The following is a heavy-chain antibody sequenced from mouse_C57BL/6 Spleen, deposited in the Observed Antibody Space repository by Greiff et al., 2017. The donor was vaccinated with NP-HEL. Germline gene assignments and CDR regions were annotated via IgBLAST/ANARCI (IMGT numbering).Heavy chain of an antibody. D-gene: IGHD3-1*01. V-gene: IGHV5-17*01. Sequence: EVQLVESGGGLVKPGGSLKLSCAASGFTFSDYGMHWVRQAPEKGLEWVAYISSGSSTIYYADTVKGRFTISRDNAKNTLFLQMTSLRSEDTAMYYCASRHSSGYPQYYAMDYWGQGTSVTVSS. CDR3: ASRHSSGYPQYYAMDY. CDR2: ISSGSSTI. CDR1: GFTFSDYG. J-gene: IGHJ4*01.